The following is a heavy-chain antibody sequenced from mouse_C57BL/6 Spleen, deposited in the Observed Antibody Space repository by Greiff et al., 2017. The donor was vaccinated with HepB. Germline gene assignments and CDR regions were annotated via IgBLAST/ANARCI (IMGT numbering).Heavy chain of an antibody. CDR3: AREKDGLDY. Sequence: EVKVEESGGGLVKPGGSLKLSCAASGFTFSSYAMSWVRQTPEKRLEWVATISDGGSYTYYPDNVKGRFTISRDNAKNNLYLQMSHLKSEDTAMYYCAREKDGLDYWGQGTTLTVSS. V-gene: IGHV5-4*01. J-gene: IGHJ2*01. CDR2: ISDGGSYT. CDR1: GFTFSSYA. D-gene: IGHD3-1*01.